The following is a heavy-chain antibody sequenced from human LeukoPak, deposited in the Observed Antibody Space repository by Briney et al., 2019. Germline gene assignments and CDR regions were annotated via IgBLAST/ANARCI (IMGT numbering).Heavy chain of an antibody. CDR2: IYYSGST. Sequence: SETLSLTCTVSGGSISSSSYYWGWIRQPPGKGLEWIGSIYYSGSTYYNPSLKSRVTISVDTSKNQFSLKLSSVTAADTAVYYCAGTWLQLSPWGQGTLVTVSS. CDR3: AGTWLQLSP. D-gene: IGHD5-18*01. V-gene: IGHV4-39*07. CDR1: GGSISSSSYY. J-gene: IGHJ5*02.